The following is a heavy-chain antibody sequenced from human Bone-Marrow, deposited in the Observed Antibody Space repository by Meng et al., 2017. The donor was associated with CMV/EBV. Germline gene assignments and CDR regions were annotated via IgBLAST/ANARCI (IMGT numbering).Heavy chain of an antibody. D-gene: IGHD3-16*01. Sequence: GESLKISCAASGFPFISYSMNWVRQAPGKGLEWVSSISSSSSYIYYAASVKGRFTISRDNAKNSLYLQMNSLRAEDTAVYYCAKDLLLFGGANAYFDSWGQGTLVTVSS. J-gene: IGHJ4*02. CDR2: ISSSSSYI. V-gene: IGHV3-21*01. CDR3: AKDLLLFGGANAYFDS. CDR1: GFPFISYS.